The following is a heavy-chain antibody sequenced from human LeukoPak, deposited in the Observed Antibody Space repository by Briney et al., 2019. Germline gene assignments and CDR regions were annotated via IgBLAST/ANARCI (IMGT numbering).Heavy chain of an antibody. D-gene: IGHD1-26*01. Sequence: ASVKVSCKASGDTFSSYYMHWVRQAPGQGLEWMGIINPSGGSITYAQMFQGRVTMTGDMSTSTVYMELSSLRSEDTSVYYCARGGSYLSAFDIWGQGTMVTVSS. J-gene: IGHJ3*02. CDR1: GDTFSSYY. V-gene: IGHV1-46*01. CDR2: INPSGGSI. CDR3: ARGGSYLSAFDI.